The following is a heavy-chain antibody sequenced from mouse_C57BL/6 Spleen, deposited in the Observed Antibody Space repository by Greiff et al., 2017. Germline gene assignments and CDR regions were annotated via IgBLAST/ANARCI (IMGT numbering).Heavy chain of an antibody. CDR1: GYTFTDYE. CDR3: TRSRGGRGYFDY. Sequence: VQLPQSGAELVRPGASVTLSCKASGYTFTDYEMHWVKQTPVHGLEWIGAIDPETGGTAYNQKFKGKAILTADKSSSTAYMELRSLTSEDSAVYYCTRSRGGRGYFDYWGQGTTLTVSS. CDR2: IDPETGGT. J-gene: IGHJ2*01. D-gene: IGHD1-1*02. V-gene: IGHV1-15*01.